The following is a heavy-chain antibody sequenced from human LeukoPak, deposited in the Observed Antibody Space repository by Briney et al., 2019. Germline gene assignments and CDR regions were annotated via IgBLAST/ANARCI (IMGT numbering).Heavy chain of an antibody. J-gene: IGHJ5*02. V-gene: IGHV3-30-3*01. CDR2: ISYDGSNK. D-gene: IGHD3-22*01. CDR3: ARGVVSWFDP. Sequence: PGGSLRLSCAASGFTFSSYAMHWVRQAPGKGLEWVAVISYDGSNKYYADSVKGRFTISRDNSKNTLYLQMNSLRAEDTAVYYCARGVVSWFDPWGQGTLVTVSS. CDR1: GFTFSSYA.